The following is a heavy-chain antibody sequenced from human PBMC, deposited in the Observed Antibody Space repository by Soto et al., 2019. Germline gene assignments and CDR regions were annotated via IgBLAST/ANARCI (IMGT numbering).Heavy chain of an antibody. J-gene: IGHJ5*02. CDR1: GGTFRSYA. CDR2: IIPILGTA. V-gene: IGHV1-69*01. D-gene: IGHD3-16*01. CDR3: ARDWDNWFDP. Sequence: VKVSDKASGGTFRSYAISGVRQAPGQGLEWMGGIIPILGTANYAQKFQGRVTITADESTSTAYMELSSLRSADTAVYYCARDWDNWFDPWGQGTLVTVSS.